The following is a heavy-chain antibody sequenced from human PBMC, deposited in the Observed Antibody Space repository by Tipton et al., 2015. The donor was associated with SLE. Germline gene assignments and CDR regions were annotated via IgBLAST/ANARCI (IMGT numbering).Heavy chain of an antibody. CDR3: ARDRSRSGSDVFDY. CDR1: GYTFSSNY. Sequence: QSGAEVKKPGASVKVSCTASGYTFSSNYIHWVRQAPGQGLEWMGIVNPDTGGTSYAQRFQGRVTVTADTSSSTVYVELSSLRFDDTAVYYCARDRSRSGSDVFDYWGHGSLVTVS. V-gene: IGHV1-46*01. CDR2: VNPDTGGT. J-gene: IGHJ4*01. D-gene: IGHD1-26*01.